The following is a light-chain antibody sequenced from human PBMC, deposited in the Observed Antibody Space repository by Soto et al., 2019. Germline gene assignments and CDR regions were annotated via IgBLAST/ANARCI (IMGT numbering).Light chain of an antibody. Sequence: DIQLTQSPSFLSACVGDRVSITCRASQGISSDLAWYQQEPGKAPKLLIHTASALQTGVPSGFSGGGSGTEFTLTISSLQPEDFATYYCQQLNIYPITFGQGTRLEIK. V-gene: IGKV1-9*01. J-gene: IGKJ5*01. CDR1: QGISSD. CDR3: QQLNIYPIT. CDR2: TAS.